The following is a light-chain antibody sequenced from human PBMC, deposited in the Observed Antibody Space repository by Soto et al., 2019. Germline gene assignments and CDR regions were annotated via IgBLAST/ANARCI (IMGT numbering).Light chain of an antibody. Sequence: DIQMTQSPSTLSASVGDRVTITCRASQSISSWLAWYQQKPGKAPKLLIYKESSLASGVPSRFSGSGSGTEFTLTISSLQPDDFATYYCQQYNSYSGTFGQGTKVEIK. CDR2: KES. V-gene: IGKV1-5*03. CDR3: QQYNSYSGT. J-gene: IGKJ1*01. CDR1: QSISSW.